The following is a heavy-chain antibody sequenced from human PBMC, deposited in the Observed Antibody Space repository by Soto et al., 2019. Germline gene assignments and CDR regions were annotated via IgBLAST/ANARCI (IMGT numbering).Heavy chain of an antibody. V-gene: IGHV4-31*03. Sequence: QVQLQESGPGLVKPSQTLSLTCTVSGGSISSGGYYWSWIRQHPGKGLEWIGYIYYSGSTYYNPTLNSRVTISVDTSKNQFSLKLSSVTAADTAVYYCAREGGIVGATAADYWGQGTLVTVSS. CDR3: AREGGIVGATAADY. J-gene: IGHJ4*02. CDR1: GGSISSGGYY. CDR2: IYYSGST. D-gene: IGHD1-26*01.